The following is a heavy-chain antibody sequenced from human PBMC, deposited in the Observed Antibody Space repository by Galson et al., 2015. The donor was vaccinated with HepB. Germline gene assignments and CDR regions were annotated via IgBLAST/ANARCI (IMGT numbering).Heavy chain of an antibody. D-gene: IGHD4-17*01. CDR1: GFTFSSYG. Sequence: SLRLSCAASGFTFSSYGMHWVRQAPGKGLEWVAVISYDGSNKYYADSVKGRFTISRDNSKNTLYLQMNSLRAEDTAVYYCAKGGDYGDSIDAFDIWGQGTMVTVSS. CDR2: ISYDGSNK. CDR3: AKGGDYGDSIDAFDI. J-gene: IGHJ3*02. V-gene: IGHV3-30*18.